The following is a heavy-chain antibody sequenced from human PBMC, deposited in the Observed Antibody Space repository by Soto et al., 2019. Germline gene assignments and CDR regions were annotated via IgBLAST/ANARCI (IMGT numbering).Heavy chain of an antibody. Sequence: QVQLQESGPGLVKPSQTLSLTCTVSGGSISSGGYYWSWIRQHPGKGLEWIGYIYYSGSTYYNPSLISRVTIPVDTSKNQFPLKLSSVTAADTAGYYCARLLGRDYYGMDVWGQGTTVTVSS. CDR3: ARLLGRDYYGMDV. CDR2: IYYSGST. CDR1: GGSISSGGYY. D-gene: IGHD2-15*01. J-gene: IGHJ6*02. V-gene: IGHV4-31*03.